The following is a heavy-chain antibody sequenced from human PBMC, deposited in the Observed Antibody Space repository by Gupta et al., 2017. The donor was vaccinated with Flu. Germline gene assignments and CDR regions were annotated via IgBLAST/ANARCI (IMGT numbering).Heavy chain of an antibody. V-gene: IGHV3-23*01. D-gene: IGHD1-26*01. CDR2: IAGRNANT. Sequence: EVQLLASGGGLGQPGGSLSLSCAASEFTFRFYGMTWVRQAPGKGLEWVSTIAGRNANTYYADSVRGRFTISRDNSKNTLYLQMDSLRGEDTAIYYCAKDSGAVGEREVFDYWGQGTLVTVSS. CDR1: EFTFRFYG. J-gene: IGHJ4*02. CDR3: AKDSGAVGEREVFDY.